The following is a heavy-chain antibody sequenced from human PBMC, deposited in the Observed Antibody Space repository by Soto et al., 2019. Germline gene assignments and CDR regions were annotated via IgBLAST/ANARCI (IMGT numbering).Heavy chain of an antibody. V-gene: IGHV3-74*01. CDR1: GFTFSSYW. CDR3: ARPRYDGSGTPVDV. CDR2: ISGDGSST. D-gene: IGHD3-22*01. Sequence: EVQLVESGGGLVQPGGSLRVSCAASGFTFSSYWMHWVRQVPGKGLVWVSRISGDGSSTSYADAVRGRCTISRDNAKNTLCLEMNSLRAEDTALYYCARPRYDGSGTPVDVWGQGDLVSVSA. J-gene: IGHJ4*02.